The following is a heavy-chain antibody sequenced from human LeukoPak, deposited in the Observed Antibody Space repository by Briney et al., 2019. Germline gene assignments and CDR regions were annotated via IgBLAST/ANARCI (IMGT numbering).Heavy chain of an antibody. CDR3: AADGEYAFLV. CDR2: IINDAIAT. Sequence: GGSLRLSCAASGLTFSSNWMSWVRQAPGEGLVWVSRIINDAIATTYADSVKGRFTISRDNAKKTLYLQMNSLRADDTAVYYCAADGEYAFLVWGQGTMVTVSS. J-gene: IGHJ3*01. CDR1: GLTFSSNW. V-gene: IGHV3-74*01. D-gene: IGHD2/OR15-2a*01.